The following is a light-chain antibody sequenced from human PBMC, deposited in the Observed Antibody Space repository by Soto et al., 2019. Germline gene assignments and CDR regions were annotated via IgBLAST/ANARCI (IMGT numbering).Light chain of an antibody. CDR3: NSYSSGTTYV. CDR1: SSDVGAYNY. CDR2: DVS. V-gene: IGLV2-14*01. Sequence: QSALTQPASVSGSPGQSITISCTGTSSDVGAYNYDSWYQQYPGEAPKVIIYDVSHRPAGVSNRFSGSKSGNTASLTISGPQTQDEAYYYCNSYSSGTTYVFGTGTKLTVL. J-gene: IGLJ1*01.